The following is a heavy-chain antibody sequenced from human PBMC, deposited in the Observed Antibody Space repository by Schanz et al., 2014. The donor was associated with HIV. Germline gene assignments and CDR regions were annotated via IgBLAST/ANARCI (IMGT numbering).Heavy chain of an antibody. V-gene: IGHV3-9*01. CDR2: INWNSGNI. J-gene: IGHJ5*01. CDR1: GFIFDDYA. Sequence: EVQLVESGGGLVQPGRSLRLSCVASGFIFDDYAMHWVRQAPGKGLEWVSGINWNSGNIGYADSVKGRFTVARDNPKNTLYLQIDSLRVEDTAMYYCAKDRNGYNQPIESWGHGTLVSVSS. CDR3: AKDRNGYNQPIES. D-gene: IGHD5-18*01.